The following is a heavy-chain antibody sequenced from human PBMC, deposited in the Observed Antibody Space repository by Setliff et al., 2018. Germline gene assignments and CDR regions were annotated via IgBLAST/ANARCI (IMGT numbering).Heavy chain of an antibody. CDR2: INQGGGEQ. Sequence: GGSLRLSCAASGFTFSSFWMSWVRQAPGKGLEWVANINQGGGEQFYVDSVKGRFTISRDNSKNTVYLQMNSLRPEDKAVYFCAKELIEVLMTGLEFWGQGAMVTVSS. J-gene: IGHJ4*02. CDR1: GFTFSSFW. CDR3: AKELIEVLMTGLEF. D-gene: IGHD3-22*01. V-gene: IGHV3-7*01.